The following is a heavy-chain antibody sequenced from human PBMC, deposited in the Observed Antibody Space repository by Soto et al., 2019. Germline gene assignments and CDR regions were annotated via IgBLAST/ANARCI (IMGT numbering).Heavy chain of an antibody. CDR2: IVVGSGNT. CDR1: GFTYTSSA. CDR3: AADPPYCGGDCPAG. Sequence: GASVKVSCKDSGFTYTSSARQWVRQARGQRLEWIGWIVVGSGNTSYAQKFQERVTITRDMSTSTAYMELSSLRSEDTAVYYCAADPPYCGGDCPAGWGQGTLVTVSS. V-gene: IGHV1-58*02. D-gene: IGHD2-21*01. J-gene: IGHJ4*02.